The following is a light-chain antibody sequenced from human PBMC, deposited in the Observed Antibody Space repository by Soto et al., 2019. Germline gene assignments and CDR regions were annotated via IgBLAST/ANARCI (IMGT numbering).Light chain of an antibody. Sequence: EIVLTQSPATLSLSPGERATLSCRASQSVSSHLGWYQQKPGQAPRLLIYDASNRATGIPARFSDSGSGTDFTLTISSLQPEDVATYYCQRYDSAPVTFGQGTRLDIK. CDR3: QRYDSAPVT. CDR1: QSVSSH. J-gene: IGKJ5*01. V-gene: IGKV3-11*01. CDR2: DAS.